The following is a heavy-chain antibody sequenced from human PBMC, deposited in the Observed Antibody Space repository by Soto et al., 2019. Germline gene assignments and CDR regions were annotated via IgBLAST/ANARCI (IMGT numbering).Heavy chain of an antibody. J-gene: IGHJ6*03. CDR3: ARGGDGYNYYYYYYYMDV. V-gene: IGHV4-34*01. D-gene: IGHD5-12*01. Sequence: SETLSLTCAVYGGSFSGYYWSWIRQPPGKGLEWIGEINHSGSTNYNPSLKSRVTISVDTSKNQFSLKLSSVTAADTAVYYCARGGDGYNYYYYYYYMDVWGKGTTVTVSS. CDR1: GGSFSGYY. CDR2: INHSGST.